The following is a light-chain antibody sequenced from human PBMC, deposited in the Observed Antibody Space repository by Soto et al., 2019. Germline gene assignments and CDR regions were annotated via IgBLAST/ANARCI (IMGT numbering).Light chain of an antibody. Sequence: EVLMTQSPATLSVSPGDRATLSCRASQSISRSLAWYQQKPGQAPRLLIYGASTRATGIPARFSGSGSGTEFTLTISSLQSEDFVVYFCQQYNNWPPTWTFGQGTKVDI. CDR3: QQYNNWPPTWT. CDR2: GAS. V-gene: IGKV3-15*01. CDR1: QSISRS. J-gene: IGKJ1*01.